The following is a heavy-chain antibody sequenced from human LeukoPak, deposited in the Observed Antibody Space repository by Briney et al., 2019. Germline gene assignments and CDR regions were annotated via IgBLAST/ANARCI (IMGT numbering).Heavy chain of an antibody. J-gene: IGHJ4*02. Sequence: PGRSLKLSCAASGFTFSSYGMHWVRHAPGKGLEWVAVIWYDGSNKYYADSVKGRFTISRDNSKNTLYLQMNSLRVEDTAVYYCARAGYCSSTACLDYWGQGTLVTVSS. CDR3: ARAGYCSSTACLDY. V-gene: IGHV3-33*01. CDR2: IWYDGSNK. D-gene: IGHD2-2*01. CDR1: GFTFSSYG.